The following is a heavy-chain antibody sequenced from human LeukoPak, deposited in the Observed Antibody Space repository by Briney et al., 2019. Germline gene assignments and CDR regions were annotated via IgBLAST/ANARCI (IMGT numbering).Heavy chain of an antibody. CDR2: IYYSGST. D-gene: IGHD3-22*01. Sequence: SETLSLTCTVSGGSISSGSYYWSWIQQPAGKGLEWIGSIYYSGSTYYNPSLKSRVTISVDTSKNQFSPKLSSVTAADTAVYYCAIDSSGYPYWGQGTLVTVSS. CDR3: AIDSSGYPY. CDR1: GGSISSGSYY. J-gene: IGHJ4*02. V-gene: IGHV4-39*01.